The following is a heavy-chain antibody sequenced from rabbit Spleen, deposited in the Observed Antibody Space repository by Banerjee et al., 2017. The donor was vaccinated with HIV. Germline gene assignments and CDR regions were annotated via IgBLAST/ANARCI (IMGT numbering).Heavy chain of an antibody. V-gene: IGHV1S47*01. D-gene: IGHD4-1*01. CDR3: ARDLAGVIGWNFSL. CDR1: GFDFSAYG. J-gene: IGHJ4*01. CDR2: IDPVFGIT. Sequence: QEQLMESGGGLVQPGGSLKLSCKGSGFDFSAYGVSWVRQAPGKGLEWIGYIDPVFGITYYANWVNGRFTISSHNAQNTLFLQLNSLTAADTATYFCARDLAGVIGWNFSLWGPGTLVTVS.